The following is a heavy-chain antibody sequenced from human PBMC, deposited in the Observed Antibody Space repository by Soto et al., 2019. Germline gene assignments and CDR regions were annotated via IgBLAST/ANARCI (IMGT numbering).Heavy chain of an antibody. V-gene: IGHV3-21*01. CDR1: GFTFSSYS. CDR3: ARDLGVGIVVVPAARTWVNDYGDYDPNYFDY. J-gene: IGHJ4*02. Sequence: GGSLRLSCAASGFTFSSYSMNWVRQAPGKGLEWVSSISSSSSYIYYADSVKGRFTISRDNAKNSLYLQMNSLRAEDTAVYYCARDLGVGIVVVPAARTWVNDYGDYDPNYFDYWGQGTLVTVSS. D-gene: IGHD2-2*03. CDR2: ISSSSSYI.